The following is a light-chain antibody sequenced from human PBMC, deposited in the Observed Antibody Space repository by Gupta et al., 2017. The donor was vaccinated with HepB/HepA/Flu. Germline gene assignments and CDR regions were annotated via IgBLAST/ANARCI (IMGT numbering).Light chain of an antibody. Sequence: QSALTQPRSLTGSPGQSVTISCTGTIDHLGGYNYVSWYQQHPGKAPKLIVYDVTKRPSGVPYRFSASNSASAASLTISGLQADDESDYYCCSYTGEYIVGTGTIVTVL. J-gene: IGLJ1*01. CDR2: DVT. V-gene: IGLV2-11*01. CDR3: CSYTGEYI. CDR1: IDHLGGYNY.